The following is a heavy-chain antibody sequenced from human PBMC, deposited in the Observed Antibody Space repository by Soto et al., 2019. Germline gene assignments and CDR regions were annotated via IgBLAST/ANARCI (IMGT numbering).Heavy chain of an antibody. CDR2: INHLGST. V-gene: IGHV4-34*01. J-gene: IGHJ4*02. CDR3: ASPQYNWNNPFVY. CDR1: GGSLSGHY. D-gene: IGHD1-20*01. Sequence: SETLSLTCAVYGGSLSGHYWSWLRQPPGKGLEWIGEINHLGSTDYNPSLRSRVTISVDRSKNQFSLRLTSVTDADTAVYYCASPQYNWNNPFVYWGQGTQVTVSS.